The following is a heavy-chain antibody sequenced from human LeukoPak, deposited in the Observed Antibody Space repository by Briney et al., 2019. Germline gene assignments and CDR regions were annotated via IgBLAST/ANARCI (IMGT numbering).Heavy chain of an antibody. CDR1: GFTFSGYA. D-gene: IGHD1-26*01. CDR2: ISGSGGST. V-gene: IGHV3-23*01. J-gene: IGHJ4*02. Sequence: PGGSLRLSCAASGFTFSGYAMSWVRQAPGKGLEWVSAISGSGGSTYYADSVKGRFTISRDNSKNTLYLQMNSLRAEDTALYYCAKVDNSYSYFDYWGQGTLVTVSS. CDR3: AKVDNSYSYFDY.